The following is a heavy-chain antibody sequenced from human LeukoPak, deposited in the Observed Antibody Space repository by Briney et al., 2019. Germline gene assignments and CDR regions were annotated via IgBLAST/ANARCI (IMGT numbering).Heavy chain of an antibody. D-gene: IGHD5/OR15-5a*01. Sequence: GGSLRLSCSASGFTFNSYAMHCVRQAPGKGLEYVSAISANGGSAYYADSVKGRFNVSRDNSKNTVYLQMNSLRGDDTAVYYWARVSVCPRCHFDSWGQGTLVTVSS. CDR3: ARVSVCPRCHFDS. CDR2: ISANGGSA. J-gene: IGHJ4*02. CDR1: GFTFNSYA. V-gene: IGHV3-64*04.